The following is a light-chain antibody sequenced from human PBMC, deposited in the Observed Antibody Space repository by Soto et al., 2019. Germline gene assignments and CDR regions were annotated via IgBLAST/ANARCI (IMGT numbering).Light chain of an antibody. V-gene: IGKV3-20*01. CDR3: QQYGSLPLS. CDR1: QSLSNSF. CDR2: GAS. J-gene: IGKJ4*01. Sequence: EILLTQSPGTLSLSPGDRATLSCRASQSLSNSFLAWYQQKPGQTPRLLISGASIRATDIPDRFSGSGSGTDFTLTISRLEPEDFAVYFFQQYGSLPLSFGGGTKVEIK.